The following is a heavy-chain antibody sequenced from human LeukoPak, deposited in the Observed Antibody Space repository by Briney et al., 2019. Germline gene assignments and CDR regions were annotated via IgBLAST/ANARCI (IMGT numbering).Heavy chain of an antibody. CDR2: ISYDGSNK. Sequence: GGSLRLSCAASGFTFSSYGMHWVRQAPGKGLEWVAVISYDGSNKYYADSVKGRFTISRDNSKNTLYLQMNSLRAEDTAVYYCAGSYYYDSSGYYFVYWGQGTLVTVSS. J-gene: IGHJ4*02. CDR3: AGSYYYDSSGYYFVY. CDR1: GFTFSSYG. D-gene: IGHD3-22*01. V-gene: IGHV3-30*03.